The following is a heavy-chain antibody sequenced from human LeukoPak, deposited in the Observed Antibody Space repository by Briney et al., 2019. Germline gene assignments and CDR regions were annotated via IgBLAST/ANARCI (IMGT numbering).Heavy chain of an antibody. CDR1: GFTFSSYA. V-gene: IGHV3-23*01. CDR3: VKDRPNYYGSNGHYYRQNGDY. CDR2: ISGSGGST. D-gene: IGHD3-22*01. J-gene: IGHJ4*02. Sequence: QTGGSLRLSCAASGFTFSSYAMSWVRQAPGKGLEWVSAISGSGGSTYYADSVKGRFTISRDNSRDTLYLQMNSLRAGDTAIYYCVKDRPNYYGSNGHYYRQNGDYWGQGTLVAVSS.